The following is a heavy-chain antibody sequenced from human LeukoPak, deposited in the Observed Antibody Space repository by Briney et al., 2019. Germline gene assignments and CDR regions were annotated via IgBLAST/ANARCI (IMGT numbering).Heavy chain of an antibody. J-gene: IGHJ4*02. D-gene: IGHD2-21*02. CDR3: GRVSTDTYFGGDCPGYYFDY. Sequence: GESLKISCKGSGYSFTSYWIGWVRQMPGKGLEWMGIIYPGDSDTRYSPSFQGQVTISADKSISTAYLQWSSLKASDTATYYCGRVSTDTYFGGDCPGYYFDYWGQGTLVTVSS. CDR1: GYSFTSYW. V-gene: IGHV5-51*01. CDR2: IYPGDSDT.